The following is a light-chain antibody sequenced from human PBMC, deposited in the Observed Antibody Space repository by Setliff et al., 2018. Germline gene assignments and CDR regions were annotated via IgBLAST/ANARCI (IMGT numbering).Light chain of an antibody. Sequence: QSALTQPASVSGSPGQSITISCTGTSSDVGGYNYVSWYQQHPGKAPKLMIYDVSKRPSRVSNRFSGSKSGNTASLTISGLQAEDEADYYCSSYTSSSIVVFGGGTKVTVL. CDR2: DVS. V-gene: IGLV2-14*01. CDR1: SSDVGGYNY. CDR3: SSYTSSSIVV. J-gene: IGLJ2*01.